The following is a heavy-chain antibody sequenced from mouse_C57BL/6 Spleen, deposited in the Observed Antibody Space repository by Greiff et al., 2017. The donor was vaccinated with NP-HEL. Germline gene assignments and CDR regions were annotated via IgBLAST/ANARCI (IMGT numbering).Heavy chain of an antibody. Sequence: QVQLQQPGTELVKPGASVKLSCKASGYTFTSYWMHWVKQRPGQGLEWIGNINPSNGGTNYNEKFKSKATLTVDKSSSTAYMQLSSLTSEDSAVYYCARDLAYGYDEGYYAMDYWGQGTSVTVSS. CDR1: GYTFTSYW. J-gene: IGHJ4*01. CDR3: ARDLAYGYDEGYYAMDY. D-gene: IGHD2-2*01. CDR2: INPSNGGT. V-gene: IGHV1-53*01.